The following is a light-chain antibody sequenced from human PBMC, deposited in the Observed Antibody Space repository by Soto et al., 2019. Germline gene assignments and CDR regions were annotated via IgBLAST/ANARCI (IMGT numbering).Light chain of an antibody. J-gene: IGLJ1*01. CDR1: RSNVGSYSL. Sequence: QSVLTQPASVSGSPGQSITISCTGTRSNVGSYSLVSWYQQHPGKAPKLIIYEANKRPSGNSGRFSGSKSGNTAFLTISGLQAEDEADYYCYSYAGGFTYVFGTGTKLTVL. CDR3: YSYAGGFTYV. CDR2: EAN. V-gene: IGLV2-23*01.